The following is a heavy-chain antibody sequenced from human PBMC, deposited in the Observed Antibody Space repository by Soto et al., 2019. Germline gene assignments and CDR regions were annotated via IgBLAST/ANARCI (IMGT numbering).Heavy chain of an antibody. Sequence: QVQLQESGPGLVKPSQTLSLTCTVSGGSISSGDYYWSWIRQPPGQGLEWIGYIYYSGSTYYNPSLKSRFTISVDTSKNQFSLKLSSVTAADTAVYCCARVPWIVSGSGSASYYFDYWGQGTLVTVSS. V-gene: IGHV4-30-4*01. CDR3: ARVPWIVSGSGSASYYFDY. D-gene: IGHD3-10*01. CDR2: IYYSGST. J-gene: IGHJ4*02. CDR1: GGSISSGDYY.